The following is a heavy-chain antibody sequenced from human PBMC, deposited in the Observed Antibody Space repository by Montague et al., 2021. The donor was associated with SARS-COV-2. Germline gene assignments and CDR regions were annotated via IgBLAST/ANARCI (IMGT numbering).Heavy chain of an antibody. D-gene: IGHD6-25*01. CDR1: GFSFIHYN. V-gene: IGHV3-21*01. J-gene: IGHJ6*02. CDR3: ARDKAYLPGGLDV. CDR2: ISGSGSYI. Sequence: SLRLSCAGSGFSFIHYNINWVRQAPGKGLEWVSCISGSGSYIYYADSVRGRFPISRDNAKNSLFLEMSSLRADDTAVYYCARDKAYLPGGLDVWGQGTTVTVS.